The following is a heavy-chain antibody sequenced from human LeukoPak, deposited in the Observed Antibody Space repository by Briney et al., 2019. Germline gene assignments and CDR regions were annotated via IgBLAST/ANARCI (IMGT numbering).Heavy chain of an antibody. CDR2: VIPIFGTA. D-gene: IGHD5-18*01. Sequence: SVKVSCKASGGTFSSYAISWVRQAPGQGLEWMGSVIPIFGTANYAQKFQGRVTITTDESTSTAYMELSSLRSEDTAVYYCAGADLNSYGLPLYDYWGQGTLVTVSS. CDR3: AGADLNSYGLPLYDY. V-gene: IGHV1-69*05. CDR1: GGTFSSYA. J-gene: IGHJ4*02.